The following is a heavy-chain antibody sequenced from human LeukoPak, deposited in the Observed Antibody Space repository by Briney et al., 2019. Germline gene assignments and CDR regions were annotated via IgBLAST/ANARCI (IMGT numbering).Heavy chain of an antibody. CDR3: ASRVRVQLWPNPFDY. CDR1: GGSFSGYY. J-gene: IGHJ4*02. V-gene: IGHV4-34*01. D-gene: IGHD5-18*01. Sequence: SETLSLTCAVYGGSFSGYYWSWIRQPPGKGLEWIGEINHSGSTNHNPSLKSRVTISVDTSKNQFSLKLSSVTAADTAVYYCASRVRVQLWPNPFDYWGQGTLVTVSS. CDR2: INHSGST.